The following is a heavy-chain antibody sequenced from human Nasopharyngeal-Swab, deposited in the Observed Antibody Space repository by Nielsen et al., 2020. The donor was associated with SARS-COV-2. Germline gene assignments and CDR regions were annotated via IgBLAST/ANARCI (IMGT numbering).Heavy chain of an antibody. Sequence: GESLKISCKASCYSFTNYWIGWVRQMPGTGLEWMGLLYPCYSNIRYIPSFQGQVTISVDKSISTTYLQWSNLKASDAATYYCARRGDCNGNPCYSDYWGQGTLVTVSS. CDR1: CYSFTNYW. D-gene: IGHD2-21*02. J-gene: IGHJ4*02. CDR2: LYPCYSNI. CDR3: ARRGDCNGNPCYSDY. V-gene: IGHV5-51*01.